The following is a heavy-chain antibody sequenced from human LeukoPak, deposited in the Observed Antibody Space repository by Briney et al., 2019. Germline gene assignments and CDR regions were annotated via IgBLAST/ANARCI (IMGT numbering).Heavy chain of an antibody. V-gene: IGHV3-13*01. D-gene: IGHD3-16*01. CDR3: ARDPGEGYFDY. CDR2: IGTAGDT. Sequence: GGSLRLSCAASGFTFSSYDMHWVRQATGKGLEWVSAIGTAGDTYYPGSVKGRFTISRENAKNSLYLQMNSLRAGDTAVYYCARDPGEGYFDYGAQEPLVPVPS. CDR1: GFTFSSYD. J-gene: IGHJ4*02.